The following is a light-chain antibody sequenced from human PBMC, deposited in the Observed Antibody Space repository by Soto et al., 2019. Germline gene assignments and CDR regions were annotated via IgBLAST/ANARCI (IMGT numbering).Light chain of an antibody. J-gene: IGKJ4*01. V-gene: IGKV3-11*01. Sequence: EILVTQSPATLSVSLGERATLTCRASQIVSSYLAWYQQKPGQAPTLLIYDASNRATGIPATFSGSGSGTDFTPPISSLEPEDFAVYYCQQRSNWQGATFGGGTKVDIK. CDR1: QIVSSY. CDR2: DAS. CDR3: QQRSNWQGAT.